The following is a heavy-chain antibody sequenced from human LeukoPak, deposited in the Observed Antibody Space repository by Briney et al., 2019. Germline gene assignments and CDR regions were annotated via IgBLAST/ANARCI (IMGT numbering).Heavy chain of an antibody. V-gene: IGHV3-7*01. D-gene: IGHD1/OR15-1a*01. CDR3: AFNNTFKY. CDR1: GLSFSGQW. J-gene: IGHJ4*02. CDR2: IKYDGSEK. Sequence: GRCLRLSCTASGLSFSGQWINWVRQSPGQGLEWVANIKYDGSEKYYVDSVKGRFTISREDAKNSLSLQMDSVRPEDTAVYYCAFNNTFKYWGQGPLVIVPS.